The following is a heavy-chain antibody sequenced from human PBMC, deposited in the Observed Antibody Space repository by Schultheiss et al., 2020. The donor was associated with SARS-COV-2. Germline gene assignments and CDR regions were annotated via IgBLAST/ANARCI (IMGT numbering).Heavy chain of an antibody. CDR3: ARCPWLVRGIDY. D-gene: IGHD6-19*01. Sequence: SQTLSLTCSVSGASINSGVYYWGWIRQPPGKGLEWIGSIYYSGSTYYNPSLKSRVTISVDTSKNQFSLKLSSVTAADTAVYYCARCPWLVRGIDYWGQGTLVTVSS. CDR1: GASINSGVYY. J-gene: IGHJ4*02. V-gene: IGHV4-39*01. CDR2: IYYSGST.